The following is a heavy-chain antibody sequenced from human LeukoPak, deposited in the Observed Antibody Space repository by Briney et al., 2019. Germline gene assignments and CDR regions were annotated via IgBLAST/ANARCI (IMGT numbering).Heavy chain of an antibody. CDR3: ASARGSGGLDAFDI. V-gene: IGHV3-30*03. CDR1: GFTFSSYG. D-gene: IGHD2-15*01. J-gene: IGHJ3*02. CDR2: ISYDGSNK. Sequence: GGSLRLSCAASGFTFSSYGMHWVRQAPGKGLEWVAVISYDGSNKYYADSVKGRFTISRDNSKNTLYLQMNSLRAEDTAVYYCASARGSGGLDAFDIWGQGTMVTVSS.